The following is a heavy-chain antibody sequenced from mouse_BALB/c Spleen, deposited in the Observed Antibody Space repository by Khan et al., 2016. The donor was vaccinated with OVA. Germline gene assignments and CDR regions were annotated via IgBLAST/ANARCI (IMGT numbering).Heavy chain of an antibody. D-gene: IGHD1-1*01. CDR2: IWAGGST. CDR1: GFSLTSYG. J-gene: IGHJ1*01. CDR3: ARDTTGEMYWYFDV. V-gene: IGHV2-9*02. Sequence: VQLQESGPGLVAPSQSLSITCTVSGFSLTSYGVHWVRQPPGKGLEWLGVIWAGGSTNYNSALLSRLSISKDNSKSQVFLKMNSLQTDDTAMYYCARDTTGEMYWYFDVWGAGTTVTVSS.